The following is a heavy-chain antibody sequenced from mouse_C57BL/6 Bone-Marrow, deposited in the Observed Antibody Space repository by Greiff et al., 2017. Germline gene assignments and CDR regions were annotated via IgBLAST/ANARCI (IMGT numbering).Heavy chain of an antibody. CDR2: ISDGGSYT. CDR3: ARDGSYYGYAMDY. V-gene: IGHV5-4*01. D-gene: IGHD2-1*01. J-gene: IGHJ4*01. Sequence: EVMLVESGGGLVKPGGSLKLSCAASGFTFSSYAMSWVRQTPEKRLEWVATISDGGSYTYYPDNVKGRFTISRDNAKNNLYLQMSHLKSEDTAMYYCARDGSYYGYAMDYWGQGTSVTVSS. CDR1: GFTFSSYA.